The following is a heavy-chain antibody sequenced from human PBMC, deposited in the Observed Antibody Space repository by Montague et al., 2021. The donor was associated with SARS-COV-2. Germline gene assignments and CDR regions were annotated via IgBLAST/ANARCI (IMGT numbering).Heavy chain of an antibody. Sequence: SLRLSCAASGVTVSSNYMSCVRQAPGKGLEWVSVIYSGGSTFYADSVKGRFTISRDNSKNTLYLQMNSLRAEDTAVYYCARDLQAYGMDVWGQGTTVTVSS. CDR3: ARDLQAYGMDV. D-gene: IGHD4-11*01. V-gene: IGHV3-66*02. CDR2: IYSGGST. J-gene: IGHJ6*02. CDR1: GVTVSSNY.